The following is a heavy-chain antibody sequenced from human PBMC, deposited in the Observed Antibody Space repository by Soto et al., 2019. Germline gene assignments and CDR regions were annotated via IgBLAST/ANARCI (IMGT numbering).Heavy chain of an antibody. V-gene: IGHV3-23*01. CDR2: IIGSRRRT. J-gene: IGHJ5*02. D-gene: IGHD2-15*01. CDR3: ATARGRLSSVDPWFAP. CDR1: EGNCRNYA. Sequence: RLSWTAAEGNCRNYAMSWVRKNTGKGLESVSSIIGSRRRTYYADSVTGPFTISRDNSNTPLYLQMLSLIAENTAVYFCATARGRLSSVDPWFAPWAQAPLVTVSS.